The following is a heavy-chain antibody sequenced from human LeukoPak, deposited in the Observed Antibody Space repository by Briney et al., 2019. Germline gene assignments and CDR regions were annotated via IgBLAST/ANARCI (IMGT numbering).Heavy chain of an antibody. V-gene: IGHV1-2*02. J-gene: IGHJ5*02. CDR1: GYTFTSYG. CDR2: LNPKSGGT. CDR3: ARNDWNDPWFDP. Sequence: GASVKVSCKASGYTFTSYGISWVRQAPGQGLEWMGWLNPKSGGTNYAQNFQGRVTMTRDMIINTAYMELSRLRSDDTAVYYCARNDWNDPWFDPWGQGTLVTVSS. D-gene: IGHD1-1*01.